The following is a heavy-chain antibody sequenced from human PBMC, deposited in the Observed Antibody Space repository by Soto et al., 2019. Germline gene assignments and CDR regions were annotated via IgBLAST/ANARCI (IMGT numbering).Heavy chain of an antibody. Sequence: QVQLVESGGGVVQPGRSLRPSCAASGFTFSSYAMHWVRQAPGKGLEWVAVISHDGSNKYYADSVKGRFTIYRDNSKNTLYLEMNSVRAENTAVYYTYGSGKGDYWGQVTLVTVSS. CDR1: GFTFSSYA. J-gene: IGHJ4*02. CDR2: ISHDGSNK. D-gene: IGHD3-10*01. V-gene: IGHV3-30-3*01. CDR3: YGSGKGDY.